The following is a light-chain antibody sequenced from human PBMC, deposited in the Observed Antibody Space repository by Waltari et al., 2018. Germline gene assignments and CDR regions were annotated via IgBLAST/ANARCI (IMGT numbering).Light chain of an antibody. CDR3: QNHERLPAT. Sequence: EAVLTQSPATPAVSPGETATHPCSLSQSICRYLFWYQQKSGHDPRLLIYGAYTRATGIPARCSGSGSGTDFSLTISRLEAEDFAVYYCQNHERLPATFGQGTKVEIK. J-gene: IGKJ1*01. V-gene: IGKV3-20*01. CDR2: GAY. CDR1: QSICRY.